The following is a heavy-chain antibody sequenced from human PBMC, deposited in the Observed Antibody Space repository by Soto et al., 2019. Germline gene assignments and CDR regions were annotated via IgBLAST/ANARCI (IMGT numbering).Heavy chain of an antibody. J-gene: IGHJ4*02. V-gene: IGHV3-30-3*01. Sequence: GGSLRLSCAASGFTFSSYAMHWVRQAPGKGLEWVAVISYDGSNKYYADSVKGRFTISRDNSKITLYLQMNSLRAEDTAVYYCARASVGDYDFWSGYYTGPTPYDYWGQGTLVTV. CDR1: GFTFSSYA. CDR3: ARASVGDYDFWSGYYTGPTPYDY. CDR2: ISYDGSNK. D-gene: IGHD3-3*01.